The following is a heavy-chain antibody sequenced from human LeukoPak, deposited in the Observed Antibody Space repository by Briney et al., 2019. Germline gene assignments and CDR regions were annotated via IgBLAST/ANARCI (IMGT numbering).Heavy chain of an antibody. Sequence: GGSLRLSCAASGFTFSSYWMSWVRQAPGKGLEWVANIKQDGSEKYYVDSVKGRFTISRDNAKNSLYLQMNSLRAEDTAVYYCAKGGLVVGYYYYGMDVWGQGTTVTVSS. J-gene: IGHJ6*02. CDR3: AKGGLVVGYYYYGMDV. D-gene: IGHD2-2*01. V-gene: IGHV3-7*03. CDR2: IKQDGSEK. CDR1: GFTFSSYW.